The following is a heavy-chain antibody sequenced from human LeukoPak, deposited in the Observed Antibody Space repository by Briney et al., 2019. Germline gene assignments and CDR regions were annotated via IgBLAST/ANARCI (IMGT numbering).Heavy chain of an antibody. J-gene: IGHJ4*02. Sequence: ASVKVSCKASGGTFSSYAISWVRQAPGQGLEWMGGIIPIFGTANYAQKFQGRVTITADKSTSTAYMELSSLRSEDTAVCYCARDLGCSGGSCYGLDYWGQGTLVTVSS. CDR1: GGTFSSYA. D-gene: IGHD2-15*01. CDR2: IIPIFGTA. V-gene: IGHV1-69*06. CDR3: ARDLGCSGGSCYGLDY.